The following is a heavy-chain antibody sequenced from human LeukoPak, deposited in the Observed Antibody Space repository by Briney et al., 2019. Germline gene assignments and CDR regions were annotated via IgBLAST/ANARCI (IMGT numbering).Heavy chain of an antibody. V-gene: IGHV4-34*01. CDR2: INHSGST. J-gene: IGHJ4*02. Sequence: PSETLSLTCAVYGGSFSGYYWSWIRQPPGKGLEWIGEINHSGSTNYNPSLKSRVTISVDTSKNQFSLKLSSVTAADTAVYYCARAGLVVPAAMRYFDYWGQGTLVTVSS. D-gene: IGHD2-2*01. CDR3: ARAGLVVPAAMRYFDY. CDR1: GGSFSGYY.